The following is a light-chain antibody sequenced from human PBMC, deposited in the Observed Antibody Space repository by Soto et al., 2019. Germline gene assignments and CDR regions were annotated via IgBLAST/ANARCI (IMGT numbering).Light chain of an antibody. V-gene: IGKV3-15*01. CDR3: QQYHNACST. Sequence: IVMTQSPATLSVSTGGRASLSCTASQSVSNNLAWYQQKPGQASRLLIYGASTRAAGIPGRVSGSGSGTEFTLIISSLQSYDLAFYYCQQYHNACSTFGQGTKVEI. CDR2: GAS. CDR1: QSVSNN. J-gene: IGKJ1*01.